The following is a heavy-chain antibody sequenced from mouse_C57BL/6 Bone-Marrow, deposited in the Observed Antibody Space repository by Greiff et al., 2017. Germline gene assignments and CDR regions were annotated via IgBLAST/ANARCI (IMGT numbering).Heavy chain of an antibody. Sequence: VQLQQSGPELVKPGASVKISCKASGYSFTGYYMNWVKQSPEKSLEWIGEINPSTGGTTYNQKFKAKATLTVDKSSSTAYMQLTSLTSEDSAVSYCARCNYGCAYWGQGTLVTVSA. J-gene: IGHJ3*01. CDR2: INPSTGGT. CDR1: GYSFTGYY. CDR3: ARCNYGCAY. V-gene: IGHV1-42*01. D-gene: IGHD2-1*01.